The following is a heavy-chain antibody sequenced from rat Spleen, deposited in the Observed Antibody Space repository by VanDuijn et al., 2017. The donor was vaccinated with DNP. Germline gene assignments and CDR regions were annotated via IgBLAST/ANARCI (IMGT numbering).Heavy chain of an antibody. CDR2: ISPSGGST. Sequence: EVQLVESGGGLVQLGRSLKLSCAASGFTFSNYGMHWIRQAPTKGLEWVASISPSGGSTYYRDSLKGRFTISRDNAKSTLYLQMDSLRSEDTATYYWATHFWATVAPFDYWGQGVMVTVSS. CDR3: ATHFWATVAPFDY. V-gene: IGHV5-19*01. CDR1: GFTFSNYG. D-gene: IGHD4-6*01. J-gene: IGHJ2*01.